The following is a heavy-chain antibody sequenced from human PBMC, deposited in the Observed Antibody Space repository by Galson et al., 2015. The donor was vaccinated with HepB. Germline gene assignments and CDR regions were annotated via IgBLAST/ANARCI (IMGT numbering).Heavy chain of an antibody. CDR2: INPDGSET. D-gene: IGHD2-15*01. Sequence: SLRLSCAASEFTFTSYWMNWVRQAPGKGLEWVANINPDGSETYYVASLKGRFTISRDNADNTVDLQMNSLRAEDAAVYYCVTGGSQYCTGVSCYPGDYWGQGTLVTVSS. CDR3: VTGGSQYCTGVSCYPGDY. J-gene: IGHJ4*02. CDR1: EFTFTSYW. V-gene: IGHV3-7*01.